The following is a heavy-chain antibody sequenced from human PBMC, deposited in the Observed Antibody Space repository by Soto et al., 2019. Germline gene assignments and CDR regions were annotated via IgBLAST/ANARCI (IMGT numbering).Heavy chain of an antibody. Sequence: GGSLRLSCAASGFTFSSYWMHWVRQAPGKGLVWVSRINSDGSSTSYADSVKGRFTISRDNAKNTLYLQMNSLRAEDTAVYYCARGGNYDFWSGYDYYYYYYMDVWGKGTTVTVSS. V-gene: IGHV3-74*01. D-gene: IGHD3-3*01. J-gene: IGHJ6*03. CDR2: INSDGSST. CDR3: ARGGNYDFWSGYDYYYYYYMDV. CDR1: GFTFSSYW.